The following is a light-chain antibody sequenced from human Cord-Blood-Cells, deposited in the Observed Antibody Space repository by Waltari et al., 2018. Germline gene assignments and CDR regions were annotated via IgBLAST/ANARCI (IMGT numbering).Light chain of an antibody. CDR1: SSAVGRYNL. V-gene: IGLV2-23*01. CDR3: CSYAGSSTWV. CDR2: EGS. J-gene: IGLJ3*02. Sequence: QSALTHPASVSASPGQSITISCTGTSSAVGRYNLFSWYQQHPGKAPKLMIYEGSKRPSGVSNRFSGSKSGNTASLTISGLQAEDEADYYCCSYAGSSTWVFGGGTKLTVL.